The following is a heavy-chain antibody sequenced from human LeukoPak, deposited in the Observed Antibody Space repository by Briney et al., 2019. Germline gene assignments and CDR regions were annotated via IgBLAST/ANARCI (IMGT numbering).Heavy chain of an antibody. D-gene: IGHD3-10*01. Sequence: GGSLRLSCAASGITLSNYGMTWVRQAPGKGLEWVAGISDTGGRTNYADSVKGRFTISRDNADNSMYLQMNSLRAEDTAVYYCGRVIAGAIDYWGQGTLVTVSS. V-gene: IGHV3-23*01. CDR3: GRVIAGAIDY. CDR2: ISDTGGRT. CDR1: GITLSNYG. J-gene: IGHJ4*02.